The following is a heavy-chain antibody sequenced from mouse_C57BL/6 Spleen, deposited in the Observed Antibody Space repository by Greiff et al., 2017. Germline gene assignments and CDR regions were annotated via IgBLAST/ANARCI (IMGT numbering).Heavy chain of an antibody. CDR2: IEPNSGGT. CDR1: GYTFTSYW. J-gene: IGHJ2*01. D-gene: IGHD3-2*02. Sequence: QVQLQQPGAELVKPGASVKLSCKASGYTFTSYWMHWVKQRPGRGLEWIGRIEPNSGGTKYNEKFKSKATLTVDKPSSTTYMQLSSLTSEDSAVYYCARERLLFFDYWGQGTTLTVSS. CDR3: ARERLLFFDY. V-gene: IGHV1-72*01.